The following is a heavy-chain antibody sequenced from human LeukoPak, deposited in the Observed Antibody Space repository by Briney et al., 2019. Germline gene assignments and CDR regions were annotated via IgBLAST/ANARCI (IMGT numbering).Heavy chain of an antibody. CDR3: AKDGRDNYYYMDV. CDR1: GFTFSSYS. Sequence: GGSLRLSCAASGFTFSSYSMNWVRQAPGKGLEWVSSISSSSSYIYYADSVKGRFTISRDNSKNTLYLQMNSLRAEDTAVYYCAKDGRDNYYYMDVWGKGTTVTISS. J-gene: IGHJ6*03. CDR2: ISSSSSYI. D-gene: IGHD2-21*02. V-gene: IGHV3-21*01.